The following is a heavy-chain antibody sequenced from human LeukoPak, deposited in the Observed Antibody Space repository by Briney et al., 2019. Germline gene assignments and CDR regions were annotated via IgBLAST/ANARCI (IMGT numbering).Heavy chain of an antibody. CDR2: INHSGST. CDR3: ARADNGRYGNA. J-gene: IGHJ5*02. V-gene: IGHV4-34*01. D-gene: IGHD5-18*01. CDR1: GGSIRSYY. Sequence: SETLSLTCTVSGGSIRSYYWSWIRQPPGKGLEWIGEINHSGSTKYNPSLKSRVTISVDTSKNQFSLKLSSVTAADTAVYYCARADNGRYGNAWGQGTPVTVSS.